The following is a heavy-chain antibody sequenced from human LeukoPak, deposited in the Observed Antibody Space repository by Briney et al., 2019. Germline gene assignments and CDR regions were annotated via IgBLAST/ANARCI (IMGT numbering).Heavy chain of an antibody. CDR1: GFTFDDYG. D-gene: IGHD1-26*01. CDR2: INWNGGST. J-gene: IGHJ4*02. V-gene: IGHV3-20*04. CDR3: ARYVVSGSSTDDY. Sequence: GGSLRLSCAASGFTFDDYGMSWVRLDPGTRMECIYGINWNGGSTGYADSVKGRFTNSRDNAKNSLYLQINRLRAEDTVLYYCARYVVSGSSTDDYWGQGTLVTVSS.